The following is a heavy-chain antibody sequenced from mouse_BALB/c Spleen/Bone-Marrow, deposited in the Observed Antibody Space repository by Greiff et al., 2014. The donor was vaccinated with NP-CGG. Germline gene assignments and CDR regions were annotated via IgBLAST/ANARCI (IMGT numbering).Heavy chain of an antibody. D-gene: IGHD2-4*01. J-gene: IGHJ3*01. Sequence: QVQLKESGAELARPGASVKLSCKASGYTFTSYWMQWGKKRPGQGLEWIGAIYPGDGDTRYTQKFKGKATLTADKSSSTAYMQLSSLASEDSAVYYCARWDDYDAWFAYWGQGTLVTVSA. CDR2: IYPGDGDT. CDR3: ARWDDYDAWFAY. CDR1: GYTFTSYW. V-gene: IGHV1-87*01.